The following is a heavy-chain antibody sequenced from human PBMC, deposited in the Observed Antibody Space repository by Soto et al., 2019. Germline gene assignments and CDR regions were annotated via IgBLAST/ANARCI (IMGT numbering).Heavy chain of an antibody. Sequence: QVQLVESGGGVVQPGRSLRLSCAASGFTFSSYGMHWVRQAPGKGLEWVAVISYDGSNKYYADSVKGRFTISRDNSKNTLDLAMNSPRAEDTAVYYCAKGHGDSEYYYYYYMDVWGKGTTVTVSS. D-gene: IGHD4-17*01. CDR2: ISYDGSNK. V-gene: IGHV3-30*18. J-gene: IGHJ6*03. CDR1: GFTFSSYG. CDR3: AKGHGDSEYYYYYYMDV.